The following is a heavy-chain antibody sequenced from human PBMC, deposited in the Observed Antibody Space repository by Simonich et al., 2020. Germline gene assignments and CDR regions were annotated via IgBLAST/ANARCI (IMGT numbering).Heavy chain of an antibody. CDR3: ARVGYSNYYYYGMDV. CDR2: IYHSGST. V-gene: IGHV4-38-2*01. Sequence: QVQLQESGPGLVKPSETLSLTCAVSGYSISSGYYGGWIRQPPGKGLEWIGSIYHSGSTHNNPSRKSRVTISVDTSKTQFSLKLSSVTAADTAVYYCARVGYSNYYYYGMDVWGQGTTVTVSS. J-gene: IGHJ6*02. D-gene: IGHD6-13*01. CDR1: GYSISSGYY.